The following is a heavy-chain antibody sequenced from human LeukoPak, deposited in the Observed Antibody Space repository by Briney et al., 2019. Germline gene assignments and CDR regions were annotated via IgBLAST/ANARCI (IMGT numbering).Heavy chain of an antibody. CDR2: ISGSGGST. D-gene: IGHD5-18*01. V-gene: IGHV3-23*01. J-gene: IGHJ4*02. Sequence: GGSLRLSCAASGFTFSSYAMSWVRQAPGKGLEWVSAISGSGGSTYYANSVKGRFTISRDNSKNTLYLQMNSLRAEDTAVYYCASPRWIQLWLLLYWGQGTLVTVSS. CDR1: GFTFSSYA. CDR3: ASPRWIQLWLLLY.